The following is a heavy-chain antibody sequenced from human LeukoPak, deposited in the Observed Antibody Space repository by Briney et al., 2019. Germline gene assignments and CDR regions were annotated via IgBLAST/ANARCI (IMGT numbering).Heavy chain of an antibody. J-gene: IGHJ4*02. V-gene: IGHV3-48*03. Sequence: GGSLRLSCAASGFTFSSYEMNWVRQAPGKGLEWVSYISSSGSTIYYADSVKGRFTISRDNAKNSLYLQMNSLRAEDTAVYYCARRRYSGSSQHFDYWGQGTLVTVSS. CDR3: ARRRYSGSSQHFDY. CDR2: ISSSGSTI. CDR1: GFTFSSYE. D-gene: IGHD1-26*01.